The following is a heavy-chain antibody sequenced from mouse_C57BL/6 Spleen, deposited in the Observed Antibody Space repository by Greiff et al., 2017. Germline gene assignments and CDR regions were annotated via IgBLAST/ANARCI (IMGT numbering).Heavy chain of an antibody. D-gene: IGHD1-1*01. V-gene: IGHV10-1*01. J-gene: IGHJ2*01. CDR1: GFSFNTYA. CDR2: IRSKSNNYAT. CDR3: VRDYYGSSYTYFDY. Sequence: EVQGVESGGGLVQPKGSLKLSCAASGFSFNTYAMNWVRQAPGKGLEWVARIRSKSNNYATYYADSVKDRFTISRDDSESMLYLKMNNLKTEDTAMYYCVRDYYGSSYTYFDYWGQGTTLTVSS.